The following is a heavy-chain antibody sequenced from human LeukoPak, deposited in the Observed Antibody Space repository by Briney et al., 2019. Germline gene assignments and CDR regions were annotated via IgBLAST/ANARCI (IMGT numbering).Heavy chain of an antibody. CDR1: GFSVTSNY. D-gene: IGHD4-17*01. Sequence: QSGGSLRLSCAASGFSVTSNYMSWVRQAPGKGLEWVSSISWNSDSVAYADSVKGRFTISRDNAKNTLSLQMNSLRVEDTALYYCAKDLGYGDYEADFDYWGQGTLVTVSS. J-gene: IGHJ4*02. CDR3: AKDLGYGDYEADFDY. V-gene: IGHV3-9*01. CDR2: ISWNSDSV.